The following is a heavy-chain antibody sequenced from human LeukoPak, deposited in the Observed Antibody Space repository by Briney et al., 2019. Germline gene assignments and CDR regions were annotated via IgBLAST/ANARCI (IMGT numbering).Heavy chain of an antibody. J-gene: IGHJ4*02. Sequence: PSETLSLTCAVYGGSLSGYYWSWIRQPPGKGLEWIGEINHSGSTNYNPSLKSRVTISVDTSKNQFSLKLSSVTAADTAVYYCANTMDTYYFDYWGQGTLVTVSS. D-gene: IGHD3-10*01. CDR1: GGSLSGYY. V-gene: IGHV4-34*01. CDR2: INHSGST. CDR3: ANTMDTYYFDY.